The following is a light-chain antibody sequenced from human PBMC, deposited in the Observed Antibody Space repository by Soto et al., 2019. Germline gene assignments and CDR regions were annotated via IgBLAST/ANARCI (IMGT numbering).Light chain of an antibody. Sequence: DIQMTQSPSTLSASVGDRVTITCRASQSISTWLAWYQQKPGKAPKLLIYTASRLESGVPSRFRGSGSGTEFTLTISSLQPDDFATYYCQQYNSHSSYTFGQGTKLEIK. CDR3: QQYNSHSSYT. CDR2: TAS. J-gene: IGKJ2*01. V-gene: IGKV1-5*03. CDR1: QSISTW.